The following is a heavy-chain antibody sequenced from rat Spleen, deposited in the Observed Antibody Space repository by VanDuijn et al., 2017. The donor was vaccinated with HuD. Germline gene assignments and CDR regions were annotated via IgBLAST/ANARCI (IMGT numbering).Heavy chain of an antibody. CDR2: ISNDGSST. V-gene: IGHV5-7*01. CDR1: GFTFSDYN. Sequence: EVRLVESGGDLVRPGRSLKFSCAASGFTFSDYNMAWVRQAPKKGLEWVATISNDGSSTYYRDSVKGRFTISRDNAKSTLYLQMDSLRSEDTATYYCAGRILAYWGQGTLVTVSS. CDR3: AGRILAY. J-gene: IGHJ3*01. D-gene: IGHD3-8*01.